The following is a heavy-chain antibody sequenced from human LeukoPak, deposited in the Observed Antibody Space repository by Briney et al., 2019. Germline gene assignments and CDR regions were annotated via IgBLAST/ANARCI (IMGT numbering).Heavy chain of an antibody. V-gene: IGHV1-18*04. CDR2: ISAYNGNT. Sequence: ASVKVSCKASGYTFTSYGISWVRQAPGQGLEWMGWISAYNGNTNYAQKLQGRVTVTTDTSTSTAYMELRSLRSDDTAVYYCAGRRYCSSTSCYMDAFDIWGQGAMVTVSS. CDR1: GYTFTSYG. CDR3: AGRRYCSSTSCYMDAFDI. D-gene: IGHD2-2*02. J-gene: IGHJ3*02.